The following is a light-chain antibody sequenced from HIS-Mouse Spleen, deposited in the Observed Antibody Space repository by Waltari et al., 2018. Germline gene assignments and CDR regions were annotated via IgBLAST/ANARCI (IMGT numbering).Light chain of an antibody. CDR2: EDS. CDR3: YSTDSSGNHRV. CDR1: ALPKNY. V-gene: IGLV3-10*01. Sequence: SYELTQPPSVSVSPGQTARITCPGPALPKNYAYWYQQKSGQAPVLVIYEDSKRPSGIPERFSGSSSGTMATLTISGAQVEDEADYYCYSTDSSGNHRVFGGGTKLTVL. J-gene: IGLJ2*01.